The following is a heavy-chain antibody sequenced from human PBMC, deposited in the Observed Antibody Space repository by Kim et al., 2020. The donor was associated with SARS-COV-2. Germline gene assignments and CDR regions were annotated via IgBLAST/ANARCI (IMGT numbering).Heavy chain of an antibody. CDR2: T. D-gene: IGHD3-10*01. V-gene: IGHV3-66*01. CDR3: ARERSGYYFDY. Sequence: TSYADSVKGRFPISRDDSKNMLYLQMNSLRAEDTAVYYCARERSGYYFDYWGQGTLVTVPS. J-gene: IGHJ4*02.